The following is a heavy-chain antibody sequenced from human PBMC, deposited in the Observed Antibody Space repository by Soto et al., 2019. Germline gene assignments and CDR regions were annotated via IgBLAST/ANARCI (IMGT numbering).Heavy chain of an antibody. CDR1: GFTFSSYG. CDR3: ARDVCSSGSCYPVGY. D-gene: IGHD2-15*01. Sequence: QVQLVESGGGVVQPGRSLRLSCAASGFTFSSYGMHWVRQAPGKGLEWVAVIWYDGSNKYYADSVKGRFTISRDNSKNTLYLQMNSLRAEDTAVYYCARDVCSSGSCYPVGYWGQGTLVTVSS. J-gene: IGHJ4*02. V-gene: IGHV3-33*01. CDR2: IWYDGSNK.